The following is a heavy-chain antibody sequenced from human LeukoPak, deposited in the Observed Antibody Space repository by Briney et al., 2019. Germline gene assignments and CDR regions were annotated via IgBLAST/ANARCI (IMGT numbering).Heavy chain of an antibody. CDR2: IYYSGYT. V-gene: IGHV4-59*13. CDR3: ARHNFGYSSVWFDP. CDR1: GGSISNSY. D-gene: IGHD2-15*01. J-gene: IGHJ5*02. Sequence: SETLSLTCTVSGGSISNSYWSWIRQPPGKGLEWIGYIYYSGYTIYNPSLKSRVAISLDTSKNQFSLKLTSVTSADTAVYYCARHNFGYSSVWFDPWGQGTLVSVSS.